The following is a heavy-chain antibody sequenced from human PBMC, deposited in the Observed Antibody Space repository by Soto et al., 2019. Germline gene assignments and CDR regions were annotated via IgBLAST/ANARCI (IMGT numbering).Heavy chain of an antibody. V-gene: IGHV3-9*01. Sequence: EVQLVESGGGLVQPGRSLRLSCIASGFNFNDHGMHWVRQAPGKGLEWVSGITWHSDGMGYADSVKGRFTISRDNAKHSLYLQMNSLGVEYTALYYCAKEDSGFSGYMDVWGTGTTVPVSS. J-gene: IGHJ6*03. CDR2: ITWHSDGM. D-gene: IGHD3-10*01. CDR1: GFNFNDHG. CDR3: AKEDSGFSGYMDV.